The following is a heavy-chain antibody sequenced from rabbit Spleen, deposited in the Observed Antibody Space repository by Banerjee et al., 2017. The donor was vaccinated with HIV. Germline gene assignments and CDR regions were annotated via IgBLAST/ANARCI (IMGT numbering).Heavy chain of an antibody. V-gene: IGHV1S40*01. Sequence: QSLEESGGGLVQPEGSLTLTCKASGFSLSYNYVMCWVRQAPGKGLEWIACINSKSGENVYANWAKGRFTVSKTSSTTVTLQMTSLTGADTATYFCARDLTNVIGWNFGLWGPGTLVTVS. CDR1: GFSLSYNYV. CDR3: ARDLTNVIGWNFGL. J-gene: IGHJ4*01. CDR2: INSKSGEN. D-gene: IGHD1-1*01.